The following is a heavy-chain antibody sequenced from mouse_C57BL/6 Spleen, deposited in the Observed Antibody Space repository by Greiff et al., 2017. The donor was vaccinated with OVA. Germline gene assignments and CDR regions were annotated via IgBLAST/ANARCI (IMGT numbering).Heavy chain of an antibody. CDR1: GFTFSSYA. CDR3: AREIGYYYGSSFDY. CDR2: ISDGGSYT. Sequence: EVQLVESGGGLVKPGGSLKISCAASGFTFSSYAMSWVRQTPEKRLEWVATISDGGSYTYYPANVKGRFTISRDNDKNNLYLQMSHLKSEDTAMYYCAREIGYYYGSSFDYWGQGTTLTVSS. V-gene: IGHV5-4*01. J-gene: IGHJ2*01. D-gene: IGHD1-1*01.